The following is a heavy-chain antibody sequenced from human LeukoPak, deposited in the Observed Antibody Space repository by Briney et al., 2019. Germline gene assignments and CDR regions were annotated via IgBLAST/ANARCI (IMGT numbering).Heavy chain of an antibody. J-gene: IGHJ3*02. CDR2: ISYDGSNK. Sequence: PGGSLRLSCAVPGFTFSSYAMHWVRQAPGKGLEWVAVISYDGSNKYYADSVKGRFTTSRDNSKNTLYLQMNSLRAEDTAVYYCARDSRDIVVVPDAFDIWGQGTMVTVSS. CDR3: ARDSRDIVVVPDAFDI. V-gene: IGHV3-30-3*01. CDR1: GFTFSSYA. D-gene: IGHD2-2*01.